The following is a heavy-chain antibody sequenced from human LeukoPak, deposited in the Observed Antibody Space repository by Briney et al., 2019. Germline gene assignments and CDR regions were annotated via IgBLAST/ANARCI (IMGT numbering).Heavy chain of an antibody. CDR2: INPNSGGT. CDR3: ARVRIAVAGKYYFDY. V-gene: IGHV1-2*02. CDR1: GYTFTGYY. J-gene: IGHJ4*02. Sequence: GASVKVSCKASGYTFTGYYMHWVRQGPGQGLEWMGWINPNSGGTNYAQKFQDRVTMTRDTSISTAYMELSRLRSDDTAVYYCARVRIAVAGKYYFDYWGQGTLVTVSS. D-gene: IGHD6-19*01.